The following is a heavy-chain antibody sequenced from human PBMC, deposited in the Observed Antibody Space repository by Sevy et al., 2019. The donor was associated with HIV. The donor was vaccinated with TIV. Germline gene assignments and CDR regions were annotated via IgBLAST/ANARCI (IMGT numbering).Heavy chain of an antibody. D-gene: IGHD3-16*01. Sequence: GGSLRLSCAASGFTFSSYSMNWVRQAPGKGLEWVSSISSSSSYIYYADSVKGRFTISRDNAKNSLYLQMSSLRAEDTAVYYCARDRPLFEGGFDYWGQGTLVTVSA. CDR1: GFTFSSYS. CDR3: ARDRPLFEGGFDY. CDR2: ISSSSSYI. V-gene: IGHV3-21*01. J-gene: IGHJ4*02.